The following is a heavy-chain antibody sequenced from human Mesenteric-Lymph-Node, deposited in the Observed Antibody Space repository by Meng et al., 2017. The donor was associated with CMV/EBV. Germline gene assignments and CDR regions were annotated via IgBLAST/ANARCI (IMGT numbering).Heavy chain of an antibody. D-gene: IGHD6-25*01. CDR1: GFTFSSYS. V-gene: IGHV3-48*04. CDR2: ISSSSSTI. CDR3: AKDRSASIAALLRDYFDY. J-gene: IGHJ4*02. Sequence: GGSLRLSCAASGFTFSSYSMNWVRQAPGKGLEWVSYISSSSSTIYYADSVKGRFTISRDNAKNSLYLQMNSLRAEDTAVYYCAKDRSASIAALLRDYFDYWGQGTLVTVSS.